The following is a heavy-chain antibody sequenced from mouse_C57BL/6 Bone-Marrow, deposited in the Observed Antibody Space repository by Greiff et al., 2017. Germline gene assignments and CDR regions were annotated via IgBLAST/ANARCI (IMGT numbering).Heavy chain of an antibody. D-gene: IGHD3-3*01. CDR3: ARHGGGCLGFYYAMDY. J-gene: IGHJ4*01. Sequence: EVQLVESGGDLVKPGGSLKLSCAASGFTFSSYGMSWVRQTPDKRLEWVATISSGGSYTYYPDRVKGRFTISRDNAKNTLYLQMSSLKSEDTAMYYCARHGGGCLGFYYAMDYWGQGTSVTGSS. CDR1: GFTFSSYG. CDR2: ISSGGSYT. V-gene: IGHV5-6*01.